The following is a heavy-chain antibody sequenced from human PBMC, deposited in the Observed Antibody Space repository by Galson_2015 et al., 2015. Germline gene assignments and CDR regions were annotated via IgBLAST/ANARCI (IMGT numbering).Heavy chain of an antibody. CDR1: GYTFTGHY. CDR3: ARQTADGYRLDF. D-gene: IGHD5-24*01. CDR2: LHPNSANT. J-gene: IGHJ4*02. V-gene: IGHV1-2*04. Sequence: SVRVSCKASGYTFTGHYLHWVRQAPGQGLEWMGRLHPNSANTYYAQYFQAWVTMTWDTSNSIAYLEVSRLRSDDTAVYYCARQTADGYRLDFWGQGTLVTVSS.